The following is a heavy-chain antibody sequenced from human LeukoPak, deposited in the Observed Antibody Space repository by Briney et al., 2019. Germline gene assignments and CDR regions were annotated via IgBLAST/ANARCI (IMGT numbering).Heavy chain of an antibody. CDR3: AREDSSGYYYQYCFDY. CDR2: ISYDGSNK. D-gene: IGHD3-22*01. CDR1: GFTFSSYA. Sequence: GGSLRLSCAASGFTFSSYAMHWVRQAPGKGLEWVAVISYDGSNKYYADSVKGRFTISRDNSKNTLYLQMNSLRAEDTAVYYCAREDSSGYYYQYCFDYWGQGTLVTVSS. V-gene: IGHV3-30-3*01. J-gene: IGHJ4*02.